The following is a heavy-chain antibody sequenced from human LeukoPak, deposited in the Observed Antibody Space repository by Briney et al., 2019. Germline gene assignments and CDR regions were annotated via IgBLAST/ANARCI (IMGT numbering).Heavy chain of an antibody. CDR3: AKGSHFDY. D-gene: IGHD2-15*01. CDR1: GFTFSSFA. CDR2: ISGSGGST. J-gene: IGHJ4*02. V-gene: IGHV3-23*01. Sequence: PGGSLRLSLAASGFTFSSFAMSWVRQAPGKGLEWVSSISGSGGSTYYADSVKGRFTISRDNSKNALYLQMNSLRAEDTAVYYCAKGSHFDYWGQGTLVTVSS.